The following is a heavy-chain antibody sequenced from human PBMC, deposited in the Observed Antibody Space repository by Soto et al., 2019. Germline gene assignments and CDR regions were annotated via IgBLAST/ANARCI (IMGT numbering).Heavy chain of an antibody. CDR2: IIPIFGTA. D-gene: IGHD2-2*01. CDR1: GGTFSSYA. J-gene: IGHJ5*02. V-gene: IGHV1-69*13. CDR3: ARANVVVVPGNWFDP. Sequence: SVKVSCKASGGTFSSYAISWVRQAPGQGLEWMGGIIPIFGTANYAQKFQGRVTITADESTSTAYMELSSPRSEDTAVYYCARANVVVVPGNWFDPWGQGTLVTVSS.